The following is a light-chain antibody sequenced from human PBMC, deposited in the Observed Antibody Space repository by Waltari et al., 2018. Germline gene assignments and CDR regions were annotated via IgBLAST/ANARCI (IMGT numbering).Light chain of an antibody. Sequence: QLVLTQSPSASASLGASVKLTCTLSSGHSSNIIAWLQQRPERGPRYLMKVNSDGSHSKGDDIPDRVSGSSSGAERYLTSSSLQSEEEADYYGETGGHGTWVFGGGTKLTVL. CDR2: VNSDGSH. CDR3: ETGGHGTWV. V-gene: IGLV4-69*01. CDR1: SGHSSNI. J-gene: IGLJ3*02.